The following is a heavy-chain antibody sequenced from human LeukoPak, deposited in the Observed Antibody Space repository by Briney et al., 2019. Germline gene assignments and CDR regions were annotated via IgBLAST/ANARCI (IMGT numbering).Heavy chain of an antibody. CDR3: ARDFGKYYLHKGCSFDI. V-gene: IGHV1-69*05. Sequence: ASVKVSCKASGGTFSSYAISWVRQAPGQGLEWMGGIIPIFGTANYAQKFQGRVTMTRDTSTSTVYMELSSLRSEDTAVYYCARDFGKYYLHKGCSFDIWGQGTMVTVSS. D-gene: IGHD3-10*01. J-gene: IGHJ3*02. CDR2: IIPIFGTA. CDR1: GGTFSSYA.